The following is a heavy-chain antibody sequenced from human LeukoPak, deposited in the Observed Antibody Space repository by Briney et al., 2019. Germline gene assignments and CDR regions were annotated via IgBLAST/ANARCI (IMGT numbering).Heavy chain of an antibody. CDR3: AKAPTGYSSSWYRGGVDY. CDR2: ISYDGSKK. J-gene: IGHJ4*02. D-gene: IGHD6-13*01. V-gene: IGHV3-30*18. CDR1: GFTFSSYG. Sequence: GGSLRLSCAASGFTFSSYGMHWVRQAPGKGLEWVAVISYDGSKKYYADSVKGRFTTSRDNSKNSLYLQMNSLKTEDTAVYCCAKAPTGYSSSWYRGGVDYWGQGTLVTVSS.